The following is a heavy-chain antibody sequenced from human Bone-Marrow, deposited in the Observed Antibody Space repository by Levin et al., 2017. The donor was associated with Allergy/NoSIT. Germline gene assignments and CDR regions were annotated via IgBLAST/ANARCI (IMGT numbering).Heavy chain of an antibody. J-gene: IGHJ6*03. Sequence: TGGSLRLSCAASGFTFSSYSMNWVRQAPGKGLEWVSYISSSSSTIYYADSVKGRFTISRDNAKNSLYLQMNSLRDEDTAVYYCARGDTVTTSPTTTLRSRYYYYMDVWGKGTTVTVSS. CDR2: ISSSSSTI. CDR3: ARGDTVTTSPTTTLRSRYYYYMDV. CDR1: GFTFSSYS. V-gene: IGHV3-48*02. D-gene: IGHD4-11*01.